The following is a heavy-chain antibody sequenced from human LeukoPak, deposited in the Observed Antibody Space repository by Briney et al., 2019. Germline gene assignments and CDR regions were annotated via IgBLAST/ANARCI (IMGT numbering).Heavy chain of an antibody. CDR2: INHGGST. J-gene: IGHJ4*02. CDR3: ARERNMGQNTVRGVIRDY. V-gene: IGHV4-34*01. CDR1: GGSFSGYY. Sequence: PSETLSLTCAVYGGSFSGYYWSWIRQPPGKGLEWIGEINHGGSTNYNPSLKSRVTISVDTSKNQFSLKLSSVTAADTAVYYCARERNMGQNTVRGVIRDYWGQGTLVTVSS. D-gene: IGHD3-10*01.